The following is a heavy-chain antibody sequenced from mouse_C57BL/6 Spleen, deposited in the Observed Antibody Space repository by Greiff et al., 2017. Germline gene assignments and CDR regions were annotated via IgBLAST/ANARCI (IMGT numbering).Heavy chain of an antibody. V-gene: IGHV14-4*01. CDR1: GFNIKDDY. CDR2: IDPENGDT. Sequence: VQLQQSGAELVRPGASVKLSCTASGFNIKDDYMHWVKQRPEQGLEWIGWIDPENGDTDYASKFQGKATITADTSSNTAYLQLSSLTSEDTAVYYCTTCSNYGCAYWGQGTLVTVSA. J-gene: IGHJ3*01. D-gene: IGHD2-5*01. CDR3: TTCSNYGCAY.